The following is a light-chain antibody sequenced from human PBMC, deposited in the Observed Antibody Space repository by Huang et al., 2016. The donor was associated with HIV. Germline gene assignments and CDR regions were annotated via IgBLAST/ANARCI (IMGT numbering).Light chain of an antibody. CDR3: QQSYSTPLT. Sequence: DIQMTQSPSSLSASVGDRVTITCRASQSISSYLNLYQQKPGKAPTLRIYAASSLQSGVPSRFSGSGSGTDFTLTISSLQPEDFATYYCQQSYSTPLTFGGGTKVEIK. CDR1: QSISSY. J-gene: IGKJ4*01. V-gene: IGKV1-39*01. CDR2: AAS.